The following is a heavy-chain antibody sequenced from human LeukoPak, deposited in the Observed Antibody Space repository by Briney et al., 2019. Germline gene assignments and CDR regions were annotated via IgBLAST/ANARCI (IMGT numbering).Heavy chain of an antibody. CDR3: ARESDATNWGLFDY. J-gene: IGHJ4*02. CDR1: GYSFSDYG. CDR2: INPDNGST. V-gene: IGHV1-18*01. Sequence: ASVRVSCKASGYSFSDYGVSWVRQAPGQGLEWMGWINPDNGSTKYAQNVQGRISMTTDKSTTTAYMELRTLRSDDTAVYFCARESDATNWGLFDYWGQGTLVTVSS. D-gene: IGHD7-27*01.